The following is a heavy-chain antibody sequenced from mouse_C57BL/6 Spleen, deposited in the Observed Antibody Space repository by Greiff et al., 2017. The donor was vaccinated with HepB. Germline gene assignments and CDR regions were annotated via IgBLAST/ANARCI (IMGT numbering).Heavy chain of an antibody. Sequence: QVQLKQSGAELARPGASVKMSCKASGYTFTSYTMHWVKQRPGQGMEWIGYINPSSGYTKYNQKFKDKATLTADKSSSTAYMQLSSLTSEDSAVYYCASSSGDYWGQGTTLTVSS. CDR3: ASSSGDY. CDR2: INPSSGYT. CDR1: GYTFTSYT. V-gene: IGHV1-4*01. J-gene: IGHJ2*01.